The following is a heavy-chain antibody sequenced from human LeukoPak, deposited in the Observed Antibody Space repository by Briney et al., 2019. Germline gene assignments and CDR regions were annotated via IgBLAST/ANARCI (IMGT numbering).Heavy chain of an antibody. CDR3: ARVGYSYGYVRLRVGYFDY. D-gene: IGHD5-18*01. J-gene: IGHJ4*02. Sequence: ASVKVSCKASGYTFTSYGISWVRQAPGQGLEWMGWFSAYNGNTNYAQKLQGRVTMTTDTSTSTAYMELRSLRSDDTAVYYCARVGYSYGYVRLRVGYFDYWGQGTLVTVSS. V-gene: IGHV1-18*01. CDR2: FSAYNGNT. CDR1: GYTFTSYG.